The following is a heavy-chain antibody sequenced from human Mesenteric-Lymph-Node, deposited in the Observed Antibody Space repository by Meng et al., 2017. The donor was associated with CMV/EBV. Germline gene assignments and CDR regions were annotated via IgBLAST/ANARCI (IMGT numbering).Heavy chain of an antibody. CDR1: GGSVTSGSYY. V-gene: IGHV4-61*01. CDR3: ARVLWDYWHFDL. CDR2: IYYSGST. J-gene: IGHJ2*01. D-gene: IGHD1-26*01. Sequence: CTVSGGSVTSGSYYWSWIRQPPGKGLEWMGFIYYSGSTNYNPSLESRLTISIDTSKKQFSLKLSSVTAADTAVYYCARVLWDYWHFDLWGRGTLVTVSS.